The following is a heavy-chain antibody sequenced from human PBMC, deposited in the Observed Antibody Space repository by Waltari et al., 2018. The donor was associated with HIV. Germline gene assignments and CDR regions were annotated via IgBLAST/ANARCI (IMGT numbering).Heavy chain of an antibody. J-gene: IGHJ4*02. D-gene: IGHD1-20*01. CDR2: MSVAITHS. CDR3: SRDPYSDANGYHITGIDY. Sequence: EVRLVESGGRLVRPGGSLRLSCTASGFNFSLFNFNWVRQGPGKVLELVSSMSVAITHSYDAGSLKGRYTVSSDNARNSQYLQMAIVTADDAAVYYCSRDPYSDANGYHITGIDYWGQGTLVTVSS. CDR1: GFNFSLFN. V-gene: IGHV3-21*01.